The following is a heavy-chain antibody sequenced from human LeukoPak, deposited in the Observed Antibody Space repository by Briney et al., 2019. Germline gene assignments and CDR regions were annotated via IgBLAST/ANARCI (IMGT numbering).Heavy chain of an antibody. D-gene: IGHD4-17*01. CDR2: ISYDGSNK. Sequence: GGSLGLSCAASGFTFSSYAMHWVRQAPGKGLEWVAVISYDGSNKYYADSVKGRFTISRDNSKNTLYLQMNSLRAEDTAVYYCARALYGHWGQGTLVTVSS. V-gene: IGHV3-30*01. CDR3: ARALYGH. CDR1: GFTFSSYA. J-gene: IGHJ4*02.